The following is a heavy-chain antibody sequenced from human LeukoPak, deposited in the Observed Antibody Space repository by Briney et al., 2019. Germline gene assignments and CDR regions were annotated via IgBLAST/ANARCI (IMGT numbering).Heavy chain of an antibody. V-gene: IGHV4-4*07. CDR1: GGSFTGYY. D-gene: IGHD3-22*01. CDR3: ARFAARDYYDSSGSWDRDAFDI. J-gene: IGHJ3*02. CDR2: IFTDGGT. Sequence: PSETLSLTCTVSGGSFTGYYWTWIRQPVGKGLEWIGRIFTDGGTSYNPSLKSRVTMSVDTSKNQLSLKLDSVTAADTAVYYCARFAARDYYDSSGSWDRDAFDIWGQGTMVTVSS.